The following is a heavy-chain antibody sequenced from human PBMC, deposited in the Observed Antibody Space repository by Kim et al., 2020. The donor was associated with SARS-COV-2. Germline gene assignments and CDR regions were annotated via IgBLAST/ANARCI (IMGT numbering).Heavy chain of an antibody. D-gene: IGHD3-10*01. V-gene: IGHV1-2*05. CDR1: GYTFTGYY. J-gene: IGHJ4*02. CDR3: AASLLYGSGTFDY. CDR2: INPNSGGT. Sequence: ASVKVSCKASGYTFTGYYMHWVRQATGQGLEWMGRINPNSGGTNYAQKFQGRVTMTRDTSISTAYMELSRLRSDDTVVYYCAASLLYGSGTFDYWGQGTLVTVSS.